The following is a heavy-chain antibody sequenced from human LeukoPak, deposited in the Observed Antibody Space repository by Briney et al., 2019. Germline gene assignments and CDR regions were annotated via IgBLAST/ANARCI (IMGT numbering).Heavy chain of an antibody. D-gene: IGHD3-22*01. CDR2: IYSGGST. J-gene: IGHJ3*02. V-gene: IGHV3-53*01. CDR3: ARTLDSSGFHDAFDI. CDR1: GFTVSSNY. Sequence: GGSLRLSCAASGFTVSSNYMSWVRQAPGKGLEWVSVIYSGGSTYYADSVKGRFTISRDNSENTLYLQMNSLRAEDTAVYYCARTLDSSGFHDAFDIWGQGTMVTVSS.